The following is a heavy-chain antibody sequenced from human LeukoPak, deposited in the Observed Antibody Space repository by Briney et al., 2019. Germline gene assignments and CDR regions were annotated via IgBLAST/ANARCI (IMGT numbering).Heavy chain of an antibody. CDR3: ARGNYGMDV. CDR1: GFTFSSYA. J-gene: IGHJ6*02. Sequence: PGGSLRLSCAASGFTFSSYAMHWVRQAPGKGLEWVAVIWYDGSNKYYADSVKGRFTISRDNSKNTLYLQMNSLRAEDTAVYYCARGNYGMDVWGQGTTVTVSS. V-gene: IGHV3-33*08. CDR2: IWYDGSNK.